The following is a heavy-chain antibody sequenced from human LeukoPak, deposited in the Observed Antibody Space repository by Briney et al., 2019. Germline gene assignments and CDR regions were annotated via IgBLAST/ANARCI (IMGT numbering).Heavy chain of an antibody. CDR3: ARNGGNSDFDY. CDR2: IYHSGDT. CDR1: GGSISSSSSNC. D-gene: IGHD4-23*01. J-gene: IGHJ4*02. V-gene: IGHV4-4*02. Sequence: SETLSLTCAVSGGSISSSSSNCWTWVRQPPGKGLEWIGEIYHSGDTNYNPSLKSRVTMLLDKSKNQFSLNLNSVTAADTAVYYCARNGGNSDFDYWGQGTLVTVPS.